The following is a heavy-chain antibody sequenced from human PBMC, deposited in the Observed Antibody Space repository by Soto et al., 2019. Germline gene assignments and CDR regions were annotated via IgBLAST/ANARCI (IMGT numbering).Heavy chain of an antibody. Sequence: SETLSLTCTVSGGSISSYYWSWIRQPPGKGLEWIGYIYYSGSTNYNPSLKSRVTISVDTSKNLFSLKLSSVTAADTAVYYCARHVPYCSDTSHCAYGMDVWGQGTTVTVS. CDR3: ARHVPYCSDTSHCAYGMDV. D-gene: IGHD2-2*01. CDR1: GGSISSYY. V-gene: IGHV4-59*08. CDR2: IYYSGST. J-gene: IGHJ6*02.